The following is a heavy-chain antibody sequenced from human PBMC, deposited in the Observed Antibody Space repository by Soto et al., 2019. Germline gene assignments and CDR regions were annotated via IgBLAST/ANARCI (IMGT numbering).Heavy chain of an antibody. CDR3: ARETSSSWYLYYYGMDV. CDR1: GGSISSGGYY. Sequence: QVQLQESGPGLVKPSQTLSLTCTVSGGSISSGGYYWNWIRQHPGKGLEWIGYIYYSGSTYYNPSLKXRXTXSVXTSKNQFSLKLSSVTAADTAVYYCARETSSSWYLYYYGMDVWGQGTTVTVSS. CDR2: IYYSGST. D-gene: IGHD6-13*01. J-gene: IGHJ6*02. V-gene: IGHV4-31*03.